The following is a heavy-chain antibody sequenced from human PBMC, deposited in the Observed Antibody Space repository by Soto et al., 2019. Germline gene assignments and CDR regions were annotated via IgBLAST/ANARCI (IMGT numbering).Heavy chain of an antibody. CDR3: ARVGSSCHSGGCYYYYGLGV. CDR2: IYYSGST. CDR1: GDSVGNGPYY. V-gene: IGHV4-61*01. J-gene: IGHJ6*02. D-gene: IGHD1-26*01. Sequence: QVRLQESGPGLVKPSETLSLSCLVSGDSVGNGPYYWSWIRQSPGEGLEWIAYIYYSGSTNVNPSLESRVNISRDMSKNQFFRELRAVTAADAAVYFCARVGSSCHSGGCYYYYGLGVWGQGTTVAISS.